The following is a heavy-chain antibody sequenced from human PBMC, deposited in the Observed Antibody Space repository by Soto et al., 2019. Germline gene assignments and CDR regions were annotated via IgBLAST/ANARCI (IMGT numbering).Heavy chain of an antibody. CDR3: VKRAAPQRIAAVAYIDY. D-gene: IGHD6-13*01. CDR2: ISSDGDST. CDR1: GLTFSRNA. Sequence: GGSRRLSCSASGLTFSRNAMHWVGQAPGKGLEYVSAISSDGDSTYYTDPVRGRFTISRDDSKNTMYLEMSSLRADDTAVYYCVKRAAPQRIAAVAYIDYWGLGTLVTVSP. J-gene: IGHJ4*02. V-gene: IGHV3-64D*06.